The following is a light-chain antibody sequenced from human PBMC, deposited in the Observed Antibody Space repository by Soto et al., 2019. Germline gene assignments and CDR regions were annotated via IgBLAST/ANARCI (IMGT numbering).Light chain of an antibody. J-gene: IGLJ2*01. CDR3: AAWDDSLNGVV. Sequence: QSLLTQPPSASGTPGQRVTISCSGSSSNIASNPVTWYQQLPGTAPKVLIYTDNQRPSGVPDRFSGSKSGTSASLAISGLQSEDEADYYCAAWDDSLNGVVFGGGTKVTVL. CDR2: TDN. V-gene: IGLV1-44*01. CDR1: SSNIASNP.